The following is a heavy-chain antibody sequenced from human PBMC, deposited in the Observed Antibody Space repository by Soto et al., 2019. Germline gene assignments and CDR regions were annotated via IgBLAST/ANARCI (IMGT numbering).Heavy chain of an antibody. CDR3: ARLGDYGGNYWYFDL. CDR1: GGSVSSGSYY. Sequence: PSETLSLTCTVSGGSVSSGSYYWGWIRQPPGKGLEWIGSIYYSGSTYYNPSLKSRVTISVDTSKNQFSLKLSSVTAADTAVYYCARLGDYGGNYWYFDLWGRGTLVTVSS. CDR2: IYYSGST. D-gene: IGHD2-15*01. J-gene: IGHJ2*01. V-gene: IGHV4-39*01.